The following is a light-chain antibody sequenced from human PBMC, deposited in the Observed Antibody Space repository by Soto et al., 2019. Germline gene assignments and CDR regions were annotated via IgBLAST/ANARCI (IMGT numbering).Light chain of an antibody. CDR2: GNS. J-gene: IGLJ1*01. CDR1: SSNIGAGYD. Sequence: QSVLTPPPSVSGAPGQRVTISCTGSSSNIGAGYDVHWYQQLPGTAPKLLIYGNSNRPSGVPDRFSGSKSGTSASLAITGLQAEDEADYYCQSYDSSLSGSNVFGTGTKGTVL. CDR3: QSYDSSLSGSNV. V-gene: IGLV1-40*01.